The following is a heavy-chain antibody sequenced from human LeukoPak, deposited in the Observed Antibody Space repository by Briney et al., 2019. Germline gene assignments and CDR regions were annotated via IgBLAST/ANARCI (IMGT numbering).Heavy chain of an antibody. CDR3: ANIVVVPAATVDAFDI. J-gene: IGHJ3*02. D-gene: IGHD2-2*01. CDR1: GYTFTGYY. CDR2: INPNSGGT. V-gene: IGHV1-2*02. Sequence: ASVKVSCKASGYTFTGYYMHWVRQAPGQGLEWMGWINPNSGGTNYAQKFQGRVTMTRDTSISTAYMEPSRLRSDDTAVYYCANIVVVPAATVDAFDIWGQGTMVTVSS.